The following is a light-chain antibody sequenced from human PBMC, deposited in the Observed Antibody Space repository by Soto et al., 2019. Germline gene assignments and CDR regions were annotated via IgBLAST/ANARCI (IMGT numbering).Light chain of an antibody. J-gene: IGKJ1*01. V-gene: IGKV3-15*01. CDR3: QLYNNWSPWT. CDR2: GAS. Sequence: IVMPPSPDPLSVSPRERATLSCTASQSVSSTLAWYHQKPGQAPRHLIYGASTSATCIPARFSGSGSGTEFTLTISSRLQADFAVYYCQLYNNWSPWTFGQGTKVDIK. CDR1: QSVSST.